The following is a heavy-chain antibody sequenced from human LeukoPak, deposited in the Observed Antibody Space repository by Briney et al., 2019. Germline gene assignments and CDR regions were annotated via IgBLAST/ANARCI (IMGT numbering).Heavy chain of an antibody. Sequence: GASVKVSCKVSGYTLTELSMHWVRQAPGKGLEWMGGFDPEDGETIYAQKFQGRVTMTEDTSTDTAYMELSSLRSEDTAVYYCATYYYGPGSYGFDYWGQGTLVTVSS. CDR1: GYTLTELS. J-gene: IGHJ4*02. CDR2: FDPEDGET. CDR3: ATYYYGPGSYGFDY. V-gene: IGHV1-24*01. D-gene: IGHD3-10*01.